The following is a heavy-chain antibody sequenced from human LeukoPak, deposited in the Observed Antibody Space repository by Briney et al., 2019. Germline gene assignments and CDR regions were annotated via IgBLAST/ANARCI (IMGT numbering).Heavy chain of an antibody. D-gene: IGHD4-11*01. V-gene: IGHV4-59*01. Sequence: SETMSLTCTVSGGSISGYYWTWIRQPPGKELEWIGYIYYSGSTNYNPSLKSRVTISVNTSKNQFSLRLSSVTAADTAVYYCARLRGNYFPDYWGQGTLVTVSS. CDR1: GGSISGYY. CDR3: ARLRGNYFPDY. J-gene: IGHJ4*02. CDR2: IYYSGST.